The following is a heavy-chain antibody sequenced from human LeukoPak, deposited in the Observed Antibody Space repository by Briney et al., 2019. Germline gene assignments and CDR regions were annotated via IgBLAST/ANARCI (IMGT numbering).Heavy chain of an antibody. V-gene: IGHV1-69*05. CDR1: GGTFSSYA. J-gene: IGHJ6*03. D-gene: IGHD2-2*01. CDR3: ASCSSTLEYYYYMDV. CDR2: IIPIFGTA. Sequence: SVKVSCKASGGTFSSYAISWVRQAPGQGLEWMGGIIPIFGTANYAQKIQGRVTITTDESTSTAYMELSSLRSEDTAVYYCASCSSTLEYYYYMDVWGKGTMVTVSS.